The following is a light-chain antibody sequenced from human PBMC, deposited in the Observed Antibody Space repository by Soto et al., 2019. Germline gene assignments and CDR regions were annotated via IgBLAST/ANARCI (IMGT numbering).Light chain of an antibody. V-gene: IGKV3D-15*01. CDR2: GAS. CDR1: QSVSSN. Sequence: EIVMTQSPATLSVSPGERATLSCRASQSVSSNLAWYQQKPGQAPRILIYGASTRATGIPARFSGSGSGTEFTLTISSLQSEDFAVYYCQQYNNWPATFGQGTKVDIK. CDR3: QQYNNWPAT. J-gene: IGKJ1*01.